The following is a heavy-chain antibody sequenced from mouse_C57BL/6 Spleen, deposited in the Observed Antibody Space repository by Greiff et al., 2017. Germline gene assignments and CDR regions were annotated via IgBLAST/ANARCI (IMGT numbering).Heavy chain of an antibody. V-gene: IGHV1-55*01. J-gene: IGHJ3*01. D-gene: IGHD1-1*01. CDR2: IYPGSGST. Sequence: QVQLQQPGAELVKPGASVKMSCKASGYTFTSYWITWVKQRPGQGLEWIGDIYPGSGSTNYNEKFKSKATLTVDTSSSTAYMQLSSLTSEDSAVYYCAREEHYYGSSYWFAYWGQGTLVTVSA. CDR3: AREEHYYGSSYWFAY. CDR1: GYTFTSYW.